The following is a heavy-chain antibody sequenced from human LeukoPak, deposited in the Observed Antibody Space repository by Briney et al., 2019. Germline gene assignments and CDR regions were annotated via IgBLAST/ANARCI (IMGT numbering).Heavy chain of an antibody. CDR3: ARDPMNDCGGNSGDG. CDR2: INPNSGVT. Sequence: ASVKVSCKASGYTFTGYYMHWVRQAPGQGREGMGWINPNSGVTNYAQKFQGMVTMTRDTSISTAYMELSRLRSDDTAVYYCARDPMNDCGGNSGDGWGQGTLVTVSS. J-gene: IGHJ4*02. V-gene: IGHV1-2*02. CDR1: GYTFTGYY. D-gene: IGHD4-23*01.